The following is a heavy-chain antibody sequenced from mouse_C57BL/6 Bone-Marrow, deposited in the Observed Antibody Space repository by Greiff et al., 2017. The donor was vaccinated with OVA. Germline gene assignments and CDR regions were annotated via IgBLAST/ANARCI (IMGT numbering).Heavy chain of an antibody. CDR2: ISSGSSTI. CDR3: ERRGYFDY. V-gene: IGHV5-17*01. CDR1: GFTFSDYG. Sequence: EVKLVESGGGLVKPGGSLKLSCAASGFTFSDYGMHWVRQAPEKGLEWVAYISSGSSTINYADTVKGRFTFSRDNAKNTLFLQMTSLRSEDTAMYYGERRGYFDYWGKGTTLTVSS. J-gene: IGHJ2*01.